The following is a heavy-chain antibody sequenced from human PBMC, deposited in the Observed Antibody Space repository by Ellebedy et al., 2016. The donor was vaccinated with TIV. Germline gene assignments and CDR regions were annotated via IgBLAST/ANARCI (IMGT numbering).Heavy chain of an antibody. Sequence: MPSETLSLTCAVYGGSFSGYYWSWIRQPPGKGLEWIGEINHSRITNYNPSLKSRVTISVDTSKNQFSLKLNSVTAADPAVYYCARWVAVAATYCDYWGQGTLVTVSS. CDR3: ARWVAVAATYCDY. V-gene: IGHV4-34*01. CDR1: GGSFSGYY. CDR2: INHSRIT. D-gene: IGHD6-19*01. J-gene: IGHJ4*02.